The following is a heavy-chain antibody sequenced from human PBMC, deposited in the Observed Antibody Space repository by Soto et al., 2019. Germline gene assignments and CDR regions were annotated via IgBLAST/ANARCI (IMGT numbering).Heavy chain of an antibody. CDR2: IDPSDSYT. V-gene: IGHV5-10-1*01. D-gene: IGHD2-2*01. Sequence: GESLKISCKGSGYSFTSYWISWVRQMPGKGLEWMGRIDPSDSYTSYSPSFQGHVTISADKSISTAYLQWSSLKASDTAMYYCARHEGVPAADGLDVWGQGTTVTVSS. CDR3: ARHEGVPAADGLDV. J-gene: IGHJ6*02. CDR1: GYSFTSYW.